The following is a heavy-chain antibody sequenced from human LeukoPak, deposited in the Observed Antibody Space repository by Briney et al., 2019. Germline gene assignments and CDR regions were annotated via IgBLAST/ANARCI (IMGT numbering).Heavy chain of an antibody. D-gene: IGHD2-2*01. J-gene: IGHJ4*02. V-gene: IGHV3-23*05. CDR3: AKPRASRSCSRSNCFPYYFDY. CDR2: ITSSGNVT. CDR1: GFTFSSFA. Sequence: AESLTLSCAASGFTFSSFAMNWVRHLQGKGLEWDSVITSSGNVTYYADSVKGRFAISRDNSKNTLFLQMNSLRAEDTAIYYCAKPRASRSCSRSNCFPYYFDYWGRGTQVTVS.